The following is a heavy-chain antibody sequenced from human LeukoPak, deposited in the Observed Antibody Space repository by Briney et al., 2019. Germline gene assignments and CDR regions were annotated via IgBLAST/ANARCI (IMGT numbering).Heavy chain of an antibody. CDR1: GFTFSSYS. CDR3: ARDDRGFGIFYGMEV. D-gene: IGHD3-10*01. CDR2: ISSSSSYI. V-gene: IGHV3-21*01. J-gene: IGHJ6*02. Sequence: PGGSLRLSCAASGFTFSSYSMNWVRQAPGKGLEWVSSISSSSSYIYYADSVKGRFTISRDNAKNSLYLQMNSLRAEDTAVYYCARDDRGFGIFYGMEVWGQGTTVTVSS.